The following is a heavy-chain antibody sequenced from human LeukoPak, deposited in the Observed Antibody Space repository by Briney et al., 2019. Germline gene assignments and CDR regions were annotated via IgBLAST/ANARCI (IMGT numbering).Heavy chain of an antibody. D-gene: IGHD1-26*01. V-gene: IGHV1-8*01. CDR1: GYTFTGYD. Sequence: ASVRVSCKASGYTFTGYDINWVRRATGQGLEWMGWMNPNTGDTGYAQNFQGRVTMTRNTSIDTAYMEMSGLRSDDTAVYYCTRGSLSGSSRDYWGQGTLVTVSS. J-gene: IGHJ4*02. CDR3: TRGSLSGSSRDY. CDR2: MNPNTGDT.